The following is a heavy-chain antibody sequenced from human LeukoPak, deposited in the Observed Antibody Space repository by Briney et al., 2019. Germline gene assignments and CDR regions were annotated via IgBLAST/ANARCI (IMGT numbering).Heavy chain of an antibody. CDR2: IKSDGKT. CDR1: GFTFSSYW. J-gene: IGHJ1*01. D-gene: IGHD3-22*01. CDR3: ARAPSEIGGYYPEYFRH. V-gene: IGHV3-74*01. Sequence: PGGSLRLSCAASGFTFSSYWMHWVRHAPGKGLVWVSRIKSDGKTNYADSVEGRFTISRDNAKNTVSLQMNSLRAEDTGVYYCARAPSEIGGYYPEYFRHWGQGTLVTVSS.